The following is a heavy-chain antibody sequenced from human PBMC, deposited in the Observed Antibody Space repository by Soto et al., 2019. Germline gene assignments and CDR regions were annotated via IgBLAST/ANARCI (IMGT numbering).Heavy chain of an antibody. J-gene: IGHJ4*02. CDR2: ISGSDGST. CDR3: AKAKETYYGSGRDFTTFDY. CDR1: GFTFSSYA. D-gene: IGHD3-10*01. V-gene: IGHV3-23*01. Sequence: SLRLSCAASGFTFSSYAMSWVRQAPGKGLEWVSAISGSDGSTYYADSVKGRFTISRDNSKNTLYLQMNSLRAEDTAVYYCAKAKETYYGSGRDFTTFDYWGQGTLVTVSS.